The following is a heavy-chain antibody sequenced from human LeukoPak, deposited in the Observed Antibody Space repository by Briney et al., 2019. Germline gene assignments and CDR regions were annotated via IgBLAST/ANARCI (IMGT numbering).Heavy chain of an antibody. D-gene: IGHD3-3*01. Sequence: PSETLSLTCTVSGGSISSYYWSWIRQPPGKGLEWIGYIYYSGSTNYNPSLKSRVTISVDTSKNQFSLKLSSVTAADTAVYYCARHLPDDFWSGSGYYFDYWGQGTLVIVSS. J-gene: IGHJ4*02. CDR1: GGSISSYY. V-gene: IGHV4-59*08. CDR2: IYYSGST. CDR3: ARHLPDDFWSGSGYYFDY.